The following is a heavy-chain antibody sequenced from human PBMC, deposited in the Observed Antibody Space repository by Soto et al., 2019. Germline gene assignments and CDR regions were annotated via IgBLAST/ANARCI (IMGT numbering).Heavy chain of an antibody. Sequence: QVQLVQSGAEVKKPGASVKVSCKASGYTFTSYGISWVRQAPGQGLEWMGWISAYNGNTNYAQMLQGRVIMTTDTSTSTAYRELRSVRSDDTAVYFCARVIRTEYPKQLLVPGDYWGQGTLVTVSS. CDR2: ISAYNGNT. D-gene: IGHD6-13*01. CDR1: GYTFTSYG. CDR3: ARVIRTEYPKQLLVPGDY. V-gene: IGHV1-18*04. J-gene: IGHJ4*02.